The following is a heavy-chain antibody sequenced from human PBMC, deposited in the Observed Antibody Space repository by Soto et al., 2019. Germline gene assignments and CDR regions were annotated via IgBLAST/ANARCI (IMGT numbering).Heavy chain of an antibody. Sequence: QVQLVQSGTEVKKPGASVKVSCKASGYTFSSYGITWVRQAPGQGLEWMGWISSYNGNTKYAQKFQGRVTITTDTSTSTAYMELSSLRSDDTAVYYCGRDHRGGNSVGRFDPWGQGTLVTVSS. CDR3: GRDHRGGNSVGRFDP. D-gene: IGHD2-21*02. V-gene: IGHV1-18*01. CDR2: ISSYNGNT. J-gene: IGHJ5*02. CDR1: GYTFSSYG.